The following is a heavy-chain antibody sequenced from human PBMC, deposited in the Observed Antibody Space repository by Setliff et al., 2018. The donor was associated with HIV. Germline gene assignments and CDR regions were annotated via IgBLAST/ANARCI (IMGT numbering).Heavy chain of an antibody. Sequence: SETLSLTCTVSGGSISSSGYYWGWIRQPPGKGLEWIGHIYYSGSIYYNPSLRSRVTISVDTSKNQFSLKLSSVTAADTAMYYCASCLSGPQGWLLSNWFDPWGQGTLVTVSS. CDR2: IYYSGSI. CDR3: ASCLSGPQGWLLSNWFDP. D-gene: IGHD3-3*01. CDR1: GGSISSSGYY. V-gene: IGHV4-39*01. J-gene: IGHJ5*02.